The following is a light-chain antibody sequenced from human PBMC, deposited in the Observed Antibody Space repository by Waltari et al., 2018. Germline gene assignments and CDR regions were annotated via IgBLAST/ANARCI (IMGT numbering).Light chain of an antibody. CDR1: QSVPNY. CDR3: QQRRDWPLT. V-gene: IGKV3-11*01. J-gene: IGKJ4*01. CDR2: DTS. Sequence: DTVLTQSPAILSFSPGERASLSCRANQSVPNYLAWYQQKPGQAPSLLIYDTSNRATGIPARFSCSGFGTDFTLTISSLEPEEFAVYYCQQRRDWPLTFGGGTKVEIK.